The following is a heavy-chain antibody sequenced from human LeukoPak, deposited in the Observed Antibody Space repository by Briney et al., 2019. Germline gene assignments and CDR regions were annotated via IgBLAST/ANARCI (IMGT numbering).Heavy chain of an antibody. V-gene: IGHV5-51*01. CDR2: IYPGDSDT. J-gene: IGHJ3*02. CDR3: GRIPAAGSLKGSFDI. D-gene: IGHD6-13*01. Sequence: GESLKISCKGSGYSFTSYWIGWVRQMPGKGLEWMGIIYPGDSDTTYSPSFQGQVTISADKSISTAYLQWSSLKASDSAMYYCGRIPAAGSLKGSFDIWGQGAMVTVSS. CDR1: GYSFTSYW.